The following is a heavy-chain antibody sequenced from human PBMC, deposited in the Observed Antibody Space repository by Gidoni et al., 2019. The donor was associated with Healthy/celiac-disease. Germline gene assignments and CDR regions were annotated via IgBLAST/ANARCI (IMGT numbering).Heavy chain of an antibody. CDR3: ASVTMVRGVTHDY. J-gene: IGHJ4*02. V-gene: IGHV1-18*01. Sequence: ARKLQGRVTMTTDTSTSTAYMELRSLRSDDTAVYYCASVTMVRGVTHDYWGQGTLVTVSS. D-gene: IGHD3-10*01.